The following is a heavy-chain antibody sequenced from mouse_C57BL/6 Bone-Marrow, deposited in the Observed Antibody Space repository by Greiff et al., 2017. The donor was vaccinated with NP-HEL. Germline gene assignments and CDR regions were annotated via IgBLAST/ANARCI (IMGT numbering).Heavy chain of an antibody. CDR1: GFTFSSYA. J-gene: IGHJ3*01. Sequence: EVKLQESGEGLVKPGGSLKLSCAASGFTFSSYAMSWVRQTPEKRLEWVAYISSGGDYIYYADTVKGRFTISRDNARNTLYLQMSSLKSEDTAMYYCTRTTTVVAPCAYWGQGTLVTVSA. CDR2: ISSGGDYI. D-gene: IGHD1-1*01. CDR3: TRTTTVVAPCAY. V-gene: IGHV5-9-1*02.